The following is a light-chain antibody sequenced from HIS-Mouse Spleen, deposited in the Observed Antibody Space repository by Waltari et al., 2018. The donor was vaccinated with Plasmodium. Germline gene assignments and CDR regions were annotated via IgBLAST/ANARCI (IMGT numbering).Light chain of an antibody. V-gene: IGLV3-10*01. CDR1: ALPKKY. Sequence: SYELTQPPSVSVSPGQTARFPCPGDALPKKYAYWYQQKSGQAPVLVIYEDRKRPSGIPARCSGASSGTMATLTISGAQVEDEADYYCYSTDSSGNHRVFGGGTKLTVL. CDR2: EDR. J-gene: IGLJ3*02. CDR3: YSTDSSGNHRV.